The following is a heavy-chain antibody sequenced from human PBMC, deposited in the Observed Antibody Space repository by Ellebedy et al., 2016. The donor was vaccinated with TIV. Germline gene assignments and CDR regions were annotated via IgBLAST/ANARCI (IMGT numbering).Heavy chain of an antibody. D-gene: IGHD1-7*01. V-gene: IGHV3-9*01. CDR3: ARAGYNWNYALLIYFDY. Sequence: PGGSLRLSCAASGFTFDDYAMHRVRQAPGKGLEWVSGISWNSGSIGYADSVKGRFTISRDNAKNSLYLQMNSLRAEDTALYYCARAGYNWNYALLIYFDYWGQGTLVTVSS. J-gene: IGHJ4*02. CDR2: ISWNSGSI. CDR1: GFTFDDYA.